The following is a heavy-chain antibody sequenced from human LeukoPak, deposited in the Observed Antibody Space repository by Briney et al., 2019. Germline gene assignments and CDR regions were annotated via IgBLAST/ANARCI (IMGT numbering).Heavy chain of an antibody. J-gene: IGHJ2*01. D-gene: IGHD3-16*02. CDR2: IKQDGSEK. CDR3: AREEHYRRYFAL. V-gene: IGHV3-7*03. Sequence: GGSLRLSCAASGFTFSSYWMSWVRQAPGKGLEWVANIKQDGSEKYYVDSVKGRFTISRDNSKNTLYLQMNSLRAEDTAVYFCAREEHYRRYFALWGRGTLVTVSS. CDR1: GFTFSSYW.